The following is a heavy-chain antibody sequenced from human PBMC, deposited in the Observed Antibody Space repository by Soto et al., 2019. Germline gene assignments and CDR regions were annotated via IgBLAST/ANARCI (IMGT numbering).Heavy chain of an antibody. Sequence: EPLPLTCAVSGYSISSGYYWGWIRQPPGKGLERIGSLYHSGSTYYTPSLKRRVTISVDTYKNQFSLKLSSVSAAATAVSYSARDHRYCSSWSFQHWGQGTLVTVSS. CDR2: LYHSGST. CDR3: ARDHRYCSSWSFQH. J-gene: IGHJ1*01. V-gene: IGHV4-38-2*02. D-gene: IGHD6-13*01. CDR1: GYSISSGYY.